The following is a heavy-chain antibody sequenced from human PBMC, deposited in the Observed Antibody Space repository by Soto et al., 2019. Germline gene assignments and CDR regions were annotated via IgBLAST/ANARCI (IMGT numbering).Heavy chain of an antibody. CDR3: AKDLSSSDAFDI. D-gene: IGHD6-6*01. Sequence: QPGGSLRLSCAASGFTFSSYGMHWVRQAPGKGLEWVAVISYDGSNKYYADSVKGRFTISRDNSKNTLYLQMNSLRAEDTAVYYCAKDLSSSDAFDIWGQGTMVTVSS. CDR1: GFTFSSYG. V-gene: IGHV3-30*18. CDR2: ISYDGSNK. J-gene: IGHJ3*02.